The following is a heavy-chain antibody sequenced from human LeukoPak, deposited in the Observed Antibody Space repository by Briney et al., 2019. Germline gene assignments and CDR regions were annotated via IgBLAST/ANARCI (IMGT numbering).Heavy chain of an antibody. J-gene: IGHJ4*02. CDR1: GFTFSSYA. Sequence: GGSLRLSCAASGFTFSSYAMSWVRLAPGKGLEWVSAISGSGGSTYYADSVKGRFTISRDNSKNTLYLQMNSLRAEDTAVYYCAKTPRRGGMAVYYFDYWGQGTLVTVSS. D-gene: IGHD2-15*01. CDR2: ISGSGGST. V-gene: IGHV3-23*01. CDR3: AKTPRRGGMAVYYFDY.